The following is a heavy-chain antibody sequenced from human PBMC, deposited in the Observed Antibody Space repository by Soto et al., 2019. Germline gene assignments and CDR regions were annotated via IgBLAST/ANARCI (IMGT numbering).Heavy chain of an antibody. CDR1: GGTFSSYA. CDR2: IIPIFGTA. D-gene: IGHD3-9*01. Sequence: QVQLVQSGAEVKKPGSSVKVSCKASGGTFSSYAISWVRQAPGQGLEWMGGIIPIFGTANYAQKFQGRVTITADESTSTASMELSSLRSEDTAVYYCARSPLAPYFAWLLSFDYWGQGTLVTVSS. J-gene: IGHJ4*02. CDR3: ARSPLAPYFAWLLSFDY. V-gene: IGHV1-69*01.